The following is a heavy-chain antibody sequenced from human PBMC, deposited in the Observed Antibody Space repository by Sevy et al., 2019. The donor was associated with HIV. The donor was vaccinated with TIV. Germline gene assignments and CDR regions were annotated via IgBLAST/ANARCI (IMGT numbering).Heavy chain of an antibody. CDR3: ARDRVDGGKGKFNGMDV. CDR2: IRSSASTT. D-gene: IGHD2-15*01. Sequence: GGSLRLSCAASGFTFSRYSMNWVRQAPGKGLEWVSYIRSSASTTYYAHSVKGRFTISRDNAKSSLYLQMNSLRDEDTAVYYCARDRVDGGKGKFNGMDVWGQGTTVTVSS. J-gene: IGHJ6*02. V-gene: IGHV3-48*02. CDR1: GFTFSRYS.